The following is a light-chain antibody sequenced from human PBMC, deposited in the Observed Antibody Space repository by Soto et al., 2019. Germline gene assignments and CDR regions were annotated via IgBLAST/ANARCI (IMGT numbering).Light chain of an antibody. J-gene: IGKJ1*01. CDR1: QSVRSSY. V-gene: IGKV3-20*01. CDR3: QQYGSSPWT. Sequence: EIVLTQSPGTLSLSPGERATVSCRASQSVRSSYLAWYQQKPGQAPSLLIYGASSRATVIPDRFSGSASATDFTLTISRLEPEDFAVYYCQQYGSSPWTFGQGTKVEIK. CDR2: GAS.